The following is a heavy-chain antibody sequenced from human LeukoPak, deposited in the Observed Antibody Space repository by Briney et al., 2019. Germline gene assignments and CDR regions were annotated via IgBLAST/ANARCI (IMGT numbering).Heavy chain of an antibody. J-gene: IGHJ4*02. CDR3: ATGLWFGEFHFDY. CDR2: ISAYNGNT. D-gene: IGHD3-10*01. CDR1: GYTFTSYG. Sequence: ASVKVSCKASGYTFTSYGISWVRQAPGQGLEWMGWISAYNGNTNYAQKFQGRVTMTEDTSTDTAYMELSSLRSEDTAVYYCATGLWFGEFHFDYWGQGTLVTVSS. V-gene: IGHV1-18*01.